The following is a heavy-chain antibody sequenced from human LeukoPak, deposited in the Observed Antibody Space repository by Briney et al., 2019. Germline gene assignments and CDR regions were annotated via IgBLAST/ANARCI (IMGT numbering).Heavy chain of an antibody. Sequence: PSETLSLTCTVSGASISDNYWSWVRQPAGKSLEWIGRIYTSGSTNYNPSLKSRVTISVDTSKNQFSLNLRSATAADTAVYYCTIRASSGSLASWGRGTLVTVSS. D-gene: IGHD6-13*01. CDR3: TIRASSGSLAS. V-gene: IGHV4-4*07. J-gene: IGHJ5*02. CDR1: GASISDNY. CDR2: IYTSGST.